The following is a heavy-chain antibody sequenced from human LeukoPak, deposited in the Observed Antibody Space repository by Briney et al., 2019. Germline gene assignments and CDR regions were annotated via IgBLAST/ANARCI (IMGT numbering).Heavy chain of an antibody. J-gene: IGHJ6*03. CDR1: GGSFSGYY. V-gene: IGHV4-34*01. CDR2: INHSGST. Sequence: SETLSLTCAVYGGSFSGYYWSWIRQPPGKGLEWIGKINHSGSTKYNPSLKSRVTISVDTSKNPFSLKLSSVTAADTAMYYCARGVGTFWSGFSPLYYYMDVWGKGTTVTVSS. D-gene: IGHD3-3*01. CDR3: ARGVGTFWSGFSPLYYYMDV.